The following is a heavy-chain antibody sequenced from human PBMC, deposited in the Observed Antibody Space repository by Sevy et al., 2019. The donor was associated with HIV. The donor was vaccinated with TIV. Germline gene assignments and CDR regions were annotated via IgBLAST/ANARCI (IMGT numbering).Heavy chain of an antibody. J-gene: IGHJ4*02. Sequence: GGSLRLSCAASGFSLETFWIHWVRQAPGKGLEGVGRIKSNSDGGTTDYAAPLEGRFTMSRDDSENKIYLQINNLKIEDTAVYYCATAPGTGYWGQGTLVTVSS. V-gene: IGHV3-15*01. CDR3: ATAPGTGY. D-gene: IGHD3-10*01. CDR2: IKSNSDGGTT. CDR1: GFSLETFW.